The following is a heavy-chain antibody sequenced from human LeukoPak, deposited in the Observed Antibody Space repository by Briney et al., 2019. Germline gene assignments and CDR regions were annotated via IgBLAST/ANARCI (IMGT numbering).Heavy chain of an antibody. CDR2: IYYSGST. CDR3: ASYGSHPY. Sequence: SETLSLTCTVSGGSISSSSYYWGWIRQPPGKGLEWIGSIYYSGSTYYNPSLKSRVTISVDTSKNQFSLKLSSVTAADTAVYYCASYGSHPYWGQGTLVTVSS. CDR1: GGSISSSSYY. J-gene: IGHJ4*02. V-gene: IGHV4-39*01. D-gene: IGHD1-26*01.